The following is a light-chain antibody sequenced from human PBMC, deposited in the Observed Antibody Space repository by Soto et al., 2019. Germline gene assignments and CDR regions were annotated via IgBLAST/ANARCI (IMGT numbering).Light chain of an antibody. J-gene: IGKJ1*01. Sequence: DIQMTQSPSSLSASVGDRVTITCRASQSISSFLNWYQQKPGKAPKFLIYAASSLQSGVPSRFSGSGSGTDFTLTISSLQPEDFATYYCQQSYSIPWTFGQGTKV. V-gene: IGKV1-39*01. CDR2: AAS. CDR1: QSISSF. CDR3: QQSYSIPWT.